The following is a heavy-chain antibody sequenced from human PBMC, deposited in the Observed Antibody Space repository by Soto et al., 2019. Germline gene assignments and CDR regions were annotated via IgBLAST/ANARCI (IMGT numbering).Heavy chain of an antibody. Sequence: PCGSLRLSCAASGFTFICYYIHFVRQAPCKGLEWVAVISYDGSTEYYADSVKGRFTISRDNSANRLFLQMNSLRPEYTAVYYCTKADRYTDSTYYQYFGMDVWREGTTVT. D-gene: IGHD3-10*01. CDR1: GFTFICYY. J-gene: IGHJ6*02. CDR3: TKADRYTDSTYYQYFGMDV. V-gene: IGHV3-30*18. CDR2: ISYDGSTE.